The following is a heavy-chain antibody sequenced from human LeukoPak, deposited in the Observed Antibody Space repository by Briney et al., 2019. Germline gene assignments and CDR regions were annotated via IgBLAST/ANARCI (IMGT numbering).Heavy chain of an antibody. CDR1: GGFISGYY. D-gene: IGHD6-19*01. J-gene: IGHJ4*02. CDR3: AREIAVAGPRALDY. Sequence: SETLSLTCAVSGGFISGYYWSRIRQPPGKGLEWIGYISSSGGTDYNPSLKSRVTISVDTSKNQLSLKLGSVTAADTAVYYCAREIAVAGPRALDYWGQGTLVTVSS. V-gene: IGHV4-59*01. CDR2: ISSSGGT.